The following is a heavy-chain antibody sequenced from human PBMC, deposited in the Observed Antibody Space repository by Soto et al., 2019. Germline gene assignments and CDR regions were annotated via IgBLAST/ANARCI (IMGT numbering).Heavy chain of an antibody. D-gene: IGHD6-13*01. CDR1: GFSFSNSW. V-gene: IGHV3-7*05. J-gene: IGHJ3*01. CDR3: AMAITTPGGR. Sequence: HPGGSLRLSCAASGFSFSNSWMHWVRQAPGKGLEWVANINQDGSEIYYVGSVKGRFTISRDNAKNSLSLQMNSLRDEDTAVYYCAMAITTPGGRWGQGTMVTVSS. CDR2: INQDGSEI.